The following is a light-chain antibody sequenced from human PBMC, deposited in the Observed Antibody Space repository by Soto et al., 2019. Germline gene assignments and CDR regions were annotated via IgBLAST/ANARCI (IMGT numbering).Light chain of an antibody. CDR3: AAWDDSLNGPV. CDR2: SSN. V-gene: IGLV1-44*01. CDR1: SSNIGSNT. Sequence: QSVLTQPPSASGTPGQRVTISCSGSSSNIGSNTVNWYQQLPGTVPKLLIYSSNQRPSGVPDRFSGSKSGTSASLAISGLQSEDEADYYCAAWDDSLNGPVFGTGTKLTVL. J-gene: IGLJ1*01.